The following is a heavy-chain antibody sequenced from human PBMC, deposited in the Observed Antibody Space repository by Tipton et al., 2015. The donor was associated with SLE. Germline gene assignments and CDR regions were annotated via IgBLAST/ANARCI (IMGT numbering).Heavy chain of an antibody. CDR1: GFTVSSNY. CDR3: AKVEGTYYYYLMDV. Sequence: SLRLSCAASGFTVSSNYMSWVRQAPGKGLEWVAFIQHDGSNTYYAGSVKGRFTISRDNSKNTLYLQMDSLRAEDTAVYYCAKVEGTYYYYLMDVWGQGTTVTVSS. CDR2: IQHDGSNT. D-gene: IGHD1-1*01. J-gene: IGHJ6*02. V-gene: IGHV3-30*02.